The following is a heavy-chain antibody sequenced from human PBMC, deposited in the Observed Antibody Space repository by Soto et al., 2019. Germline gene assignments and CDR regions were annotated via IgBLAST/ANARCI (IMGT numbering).Heavy chain of an antibody. CDR2: ISAYNDNT. V-gene: IGHV1-18*01. CDR3: ARTDLLWFGREGFVY. CDR1: GYAFISYG. Sequence: QVQLVQSGAEVKKPGASVKVSCKASGYAFISYGISWVRQAPGQGLEWMGWISAYNDNTNYEQKLLGRVTMTTDTSTNTAYMELRSLRSDDTAMYYCARTDLLWFGREGFVYWGQGTLVTVSS. D-gene: IGHD3-10*01. J-gene: IGHJ4*02.